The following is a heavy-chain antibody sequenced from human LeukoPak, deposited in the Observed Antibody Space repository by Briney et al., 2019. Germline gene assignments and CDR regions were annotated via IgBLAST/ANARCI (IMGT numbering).Heavy chain of an antibody. CDR3: ARQRYYDSSGYYPYYFDY. CDR2: IYYSGST. CDR1: GGSISSYY. Sequence: KTSETLSLTCTVSGGSISSYYWSRIRQPPGKGLEWIGYIYYSGSTNYNPSLKSRVTISVDTSKNQFSLKLSSVTAADTAVYYCARQRYYDSSGYYPYYFDYWGQGTLVTVSS. D-gene: IGHD3-22*01. J-gene: IGHJ4*02. V-gene: IGHV4-59*08.